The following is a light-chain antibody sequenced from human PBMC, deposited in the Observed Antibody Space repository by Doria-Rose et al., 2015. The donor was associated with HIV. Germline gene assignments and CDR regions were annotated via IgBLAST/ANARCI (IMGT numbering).Light chain of an antibody. Sequence: DIQVTQSPESLGMSLGERATLNCRSNQSLLYTSTNYLAWDQQKPGQPPTLLIYWASTRQPGVPARFSGSGSGTDFTLTISSLEAEDVAVYCCQQYYDTPSFGPGTTVDIK. CDR2: WAS. CDR3: QQYYDTPS. CDR1: QSLLYTSTNY. J-gene: IGKJ3*01. V-gene: IGKV4-1*01.